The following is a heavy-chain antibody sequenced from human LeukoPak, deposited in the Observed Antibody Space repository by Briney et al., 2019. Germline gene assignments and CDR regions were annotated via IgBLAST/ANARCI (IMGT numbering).Heavy chain of an antibody. Sequence: QTGGSLRLSCAASGFTFDDYAMHWVRQAPGKGLEWVSGISWNSGNIVYADSVKGRFTISRDNAKNSLYLQMNSLRAEDMALYYCARGGSYLSAFDIWGQGTMVTVSS. D-gene: IGHD1-26*01. J-gene: IGHJ3*02. CDR1: GFTFDDYA. V-gene: IGHV3-9*03. CDR2: ISWNSGNI. CDR3: ARGGSYLSAFDI.